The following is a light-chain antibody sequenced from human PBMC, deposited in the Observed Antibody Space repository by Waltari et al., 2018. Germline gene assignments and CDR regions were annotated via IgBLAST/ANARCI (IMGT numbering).Light chain of an antibody. CDR2: DTS. CDR3: QQYDISPVT. CDR1: QTVRTTY. Sequence: EIVLTQSPGTLSLSPGERAPLSCRASQTVRTTYLAWYQQKPGQAPTLLIYDTSSRATGIPDRFSGSGSGTDFSLTISSLEPEDFAVYYCQQYDISPVTFGGGTKVETK. V-gene: IGKV3-20*01. J-gene: IGKJ4*02.